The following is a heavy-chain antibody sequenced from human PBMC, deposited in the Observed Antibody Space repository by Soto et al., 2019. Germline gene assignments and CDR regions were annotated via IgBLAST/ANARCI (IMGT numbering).Heavy chain of an antibody. Sequence: VQLVESGGDLVQPGGSLRLSCAASGFTFSSYEMNWVRQAPGKGLEWFSYISSTGTSMDYADSVKGRLTISRDNAKNSLFLQLNSLRDEDTAVYYCARETHFIDYWGQGTLVSVSA. CDR3: ARETHFIDY. J-gene: IGHJ4*02. CDR1: GFTFSSYE. CDR2: ISSTGTSM. V-gene: IGHV3-48*03.